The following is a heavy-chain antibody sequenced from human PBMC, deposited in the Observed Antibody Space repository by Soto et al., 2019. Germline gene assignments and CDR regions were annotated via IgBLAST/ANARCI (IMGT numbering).Heavy chain of an antibody. CDR3: ARVGGDDFGDSGGFDY. Sequence: QVQLQESGPGLVKPSETLSLTCTVSGGSIRDYFWTWIRQPPGKGLEWIGYIYYSGRTKYNPSLKSRVSISVDTSKNHFSLQLRSVTAADTAVYYCARVGGDDFGDSGGFDYWGQGTLVTVSS. V-gene: IGHV4-59*01. CDR2: IYYSGRT. J-gene: IGHJ4*02. CDR1: GGSIRDYF. D-gene: IGHD4-17*01.